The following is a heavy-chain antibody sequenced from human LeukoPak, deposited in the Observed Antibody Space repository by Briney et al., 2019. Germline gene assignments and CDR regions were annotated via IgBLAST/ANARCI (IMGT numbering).Heavy chain of an antibody. D-gene: IGHD6-6*01. CDR3: ARDLDRVGAARPDLDY. V-gene: IGHV1-2*02. CDR1: GYTFTGYY. CDR2: INPNSGGT. J-gene: IGHJ4*02. Sequence: ASVKVSCKASGYTFTGYYMHWVRQAPGQGLEWMGWINPNSGGTNYAQKFQGRVTMTRDTSISTAYMELSRLRSDDTAVYYCARDLDRVGAARPDLDYWGQGTLVTVSS.